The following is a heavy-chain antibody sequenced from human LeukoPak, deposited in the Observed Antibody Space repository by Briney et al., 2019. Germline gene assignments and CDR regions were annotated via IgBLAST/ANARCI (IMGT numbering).Heavy chain of an antibody. V-gene: IGHV4-39*07. CDR3: ASYGCSSTSCYGPPDL. D-gene: IGHD2-2*01. J-gene: IGHJ2*01. CDR1: GGSISSSSYY. Sequence: PSETLSLTCTVSGGSISSSSYYWGWIRQPPGKGLEWIGSIYHSGSTYYNPSLKSRVTISVDTSKNQFSLKLSSVTAADTAVYYCASYGCSSTSCYGPPDLWGRGTLVTVSS. CDR2: IYHSGST.